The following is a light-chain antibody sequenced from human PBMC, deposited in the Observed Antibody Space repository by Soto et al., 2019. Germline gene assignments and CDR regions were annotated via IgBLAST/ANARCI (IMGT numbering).Light chain of an antibody. CDR3: RQYCRSLGFA. J-gene: IGKJ4*01. V-gene: IGKV3-20*01. Sequence: VLTQSPGTLSLSPGERATLSCRASQTVTSNFLAWYQEKPGQAPRLLIYGASSRATGILDRFSGSGSGTDFPLTISRLEPEDFAVYYCRQYCRSLGFAFGGGTKVEIK. CDR2: GAS. CDR1: QTVTSNF.